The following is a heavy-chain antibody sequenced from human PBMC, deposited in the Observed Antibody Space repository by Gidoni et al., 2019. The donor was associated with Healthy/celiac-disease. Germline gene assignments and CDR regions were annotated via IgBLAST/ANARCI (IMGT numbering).Heavy chain of an antibody. Sequence: QVQLVESGGGVVQPGRSLRLSCAASGFTFSRYAMHWVRQAPGKGLEWVAVISYDGSNKDYADSVKGRFTISRDNSKNTLYLQMNSLRAEDTAVYYCARARLVVPAARDGMDVWGQGTTVTVSS. J-gene: IGHJ6*02. CDR1: GFTFSRYA. D-gene: IGHD2-2*01. CDR3: ARARLVVPAARDGMDV. V-gene: IGHV3-30-3*01. CDR2: ISYDGSNK.